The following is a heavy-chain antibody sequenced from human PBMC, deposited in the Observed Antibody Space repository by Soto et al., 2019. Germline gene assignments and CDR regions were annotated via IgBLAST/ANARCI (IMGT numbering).Heavy chain of an antibody. V-gene: IGHV4-4*01. D-gene: IGHD2-21*01. J-gene: IGHJ5*02. CDR3: ANEDCGGYCYSPDSWFDR. CDR1: SVSISSSNW. Sequence: QVPLQESGPGLVKPSGTLSLTCAVSSVSISSSNWWRWVRQPPGKGLEWIGEIYHSGSTNYNPTLMIRVTVSVDKCVNHCYSSIGSVTDANTAICCCANEDCGGYCYSPDSWFDRWGGGSLVT. CDR2: IYHSGST.